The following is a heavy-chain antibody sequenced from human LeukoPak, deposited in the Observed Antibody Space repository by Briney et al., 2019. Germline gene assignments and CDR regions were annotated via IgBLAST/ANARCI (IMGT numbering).Heavy chain of an antibody. D-gene: IGHD2-2*01. Sequence: SVKVSCKASGGTFSSYAISWVRQAPGQGLEWMGRIIPIFGIANYAQKFQGRVTITRDTSASTAYMELSSLRSEDTAVYYCARDQGGYCSSTSCYEEGFNWFDPWGQGTLVTVSS. CDR1: GGTFSSYA. CDR3: ARDQGGYCSSTSCYEEGFNWFDP. CDR2: IIPIFGIA. V-gene: IGHV1-69*04. J-gene: IGHJ5*02.